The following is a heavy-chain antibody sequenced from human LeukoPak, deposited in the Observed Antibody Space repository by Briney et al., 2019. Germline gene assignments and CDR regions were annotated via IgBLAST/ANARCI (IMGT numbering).Heavy chain of an antibody. CDR1: GYTFTSYY. D-gene: IGHD6-6*01. J-gene: IGHJ6*03. CDR3: ARAHSSSADSYYYYYYMDV. V-gene: IGHV1-46*01. CDR2: INPSGGST. Sequence: ASVKVSCKASGYTFTSYYMHWVRPAPGQGLECMGIINPSGGSTSYAQKFQGRVTMTRDMSTSTVYMELSSLRSEDTAVYYCARAHSSSADSYYYYYYMDVWGKGTTVTVSS.